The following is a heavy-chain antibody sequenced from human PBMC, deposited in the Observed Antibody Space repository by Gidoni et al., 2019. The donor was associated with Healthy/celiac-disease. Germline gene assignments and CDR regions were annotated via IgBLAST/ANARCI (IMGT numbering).Heavy chain of an antibody. CDR3: AKGVPYYYDSSGYLDY. CDR1: GFTFILYG. V-gene: IGHV3-30*18. CDR2: ISYDGSNK. D-gene: IGHD3-22*01. Sequence: QVQLVESGGGVVQPGRSLRLSCAASGFTFILYGMHWVRQAPGKGLEWVAVISYDGSNKYYADSVKGRFTISRDNSKNTLYLQMNSLRAEDTAVYYCAKGVPYYYDSSGYLDYWGQGTLVTVSS. J-gene: IGHJ4*02.